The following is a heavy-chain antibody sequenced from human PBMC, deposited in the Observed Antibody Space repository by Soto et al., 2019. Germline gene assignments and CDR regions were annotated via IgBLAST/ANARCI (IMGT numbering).Heavy chain of an antibody. J-gene: IGHJ6*02. CDR3: ARDSSGWIYYYYYGMDV. CDR1: GYTFTSYG. D-gene: IGHD6-19*01. V-gene: IGHV1-18*01. Sequence: ASVKVSCKASGYTFTSYGISWVRQAPGQGLEWMGWISAYNGNTNYAQKLQGRVTMTTDTSTSTAYMELRSLRSDDTAVYYCARDSSGWIYYYYYGMDVWGQGTTV. CDR2: ISAYNGNT.